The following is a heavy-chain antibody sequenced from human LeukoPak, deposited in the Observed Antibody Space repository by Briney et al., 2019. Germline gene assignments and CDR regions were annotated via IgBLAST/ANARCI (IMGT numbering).Heavy chain of an antibody. Sequence: GASVKVSCKASGYTFTGYYMHWVRQAPGQGLEWMGWINPNSGGTNYAQKFQGRVTMTRDTSISTAYMELSRLRSDDTAVYYCARAHRGYCSSTSCRHNDAFDIWGHGTMVTVSS. D-gene: IGHD2-2*01. CDR2: INPNSGGT. J-gene: IGHJ3*02. CDR3: ARAHRGYCSSTSCRHNDAFDI. V-gene: IGHV1-2*02. CDR1: GYTFTGYY.